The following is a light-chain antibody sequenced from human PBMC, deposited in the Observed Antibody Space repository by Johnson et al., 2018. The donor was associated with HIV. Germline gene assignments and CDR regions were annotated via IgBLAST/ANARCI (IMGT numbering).Light chain of an antibody. CDR2: ENN. J-gene: IGLJ1*01. V-gene: IGLV1-51*02. CDR3: ETWDSSLSAC. CDR1: SSNIGNNY. Sequence: QSVLTQPPSVSAAPGQKVTISCSGSSSNIGNNYVSWYQQFPGTSTKLLIYENNKRPSGIPDRFSGSKSGTSATLGITGLQNGDEADYYCETWDSSLSACFGTGTKVTVL.